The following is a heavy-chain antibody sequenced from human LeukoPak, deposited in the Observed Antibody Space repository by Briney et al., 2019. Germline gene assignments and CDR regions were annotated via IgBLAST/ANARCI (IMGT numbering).Heavy chain of an antibody. CDR1: GGSFSGYY. CDR2: INHSGST. CDR3: ARSASYYDFWSGFVKGMDV. V-gene: IGHV4-34*01. Sequence: SETLSLTCAVYGGSFSGYYWSWIRQPPGKGLEWIGEINHSGSTNYNPSLKSRVTISVDTSKNQFSLKLSSVTAADTAVYYCARSASYYDFWSGFVKGMDVWGQGTTVTVS. D-gene: IGHD3-3*01. J-gene: IGHJ6*02.